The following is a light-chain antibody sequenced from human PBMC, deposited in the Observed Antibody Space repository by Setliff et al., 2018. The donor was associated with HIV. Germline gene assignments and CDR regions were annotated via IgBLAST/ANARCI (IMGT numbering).Light chain of an antibody. CDR1: QSVTFRY. Sequence: EIVLTQSPGTLSLSPGERATLSCRASQSVTFRYLAWYQQKPGQAPSLLIYGASSRATGIADRFSGSGSGTDFTLTISRLEPEDFAVYFCHQYGDSPRTFGQGTKVDIK. CDR2: GAS. J-gene: IGKJ1*01. V-gene: IGKV3-20*01. CDR3: HQYGDSPRT.